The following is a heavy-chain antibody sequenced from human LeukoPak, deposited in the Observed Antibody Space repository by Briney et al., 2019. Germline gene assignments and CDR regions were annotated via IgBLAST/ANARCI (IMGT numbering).Heavy chain of an antibody. D-gene: IGHD3-22*01. CDR1: GYTLTGYY. Sequence: GASVKVSCKASGYTLTGYYMHWVRQAPGQGLEWMGWINPNSGGTNYAQKFQGRVTMTRDTSISTAYMELSRLRSDDTAVYYCARVIDDSSGYSDYYGMDVWGQGTTVTVSS. CDR2: INPNSGGT. J-gene: IGHJ6*02. V-gene: IGHV1-2*02. CDR3: ARVIDDSSGYSDYYGMDV.